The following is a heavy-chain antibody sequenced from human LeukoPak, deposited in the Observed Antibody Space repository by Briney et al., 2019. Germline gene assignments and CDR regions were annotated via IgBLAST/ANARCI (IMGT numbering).Heavy chain of an antibody. V-gene: IGHV3-30-3*01. CDR1: GFTFSTYT. J-gene: IGHJ4*02. CDR2: ISYDGNSE. CDR3: ASSWGSAIDF. D-gene: IGHD3-16*01. Sequence: GGSLRLSCAASGFTFSTYTMHWVRQAPGKGLEWVAVISYDGNSEYYADSVKGRFTISRDSSMNTLYLQMTSLRAEDTAVYYCASSWGSAIDFWGQGTLVTVSS.